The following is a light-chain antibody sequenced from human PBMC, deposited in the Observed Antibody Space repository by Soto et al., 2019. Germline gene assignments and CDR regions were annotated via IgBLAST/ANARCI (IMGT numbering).Light chain of an antibody. CDR3: SSYTTSNTRQTV. J-gene: IGLJ1*01. CDR1: SSDVGGYNY. CDR2: DVS. V-gene: IGLV2-14*03. Sequence: QSALTQPASVSGSPGQSITISCTGTSSDVGGYNYVSWYQHHPGKAPKLIIYDVSNRPSGVSIRFSGSKSDNTASLTISGLQPEDEADYYCSSYTTSNTRQTVFATGPKFTVL.